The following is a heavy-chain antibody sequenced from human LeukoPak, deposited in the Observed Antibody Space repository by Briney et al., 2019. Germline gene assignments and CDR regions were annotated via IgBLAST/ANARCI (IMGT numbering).Heavy chain of an antibody. D-gene: IGHD2-15*01. Sequence: SETLSLTCTVSGGSISTSNYYWGWIRQPPGKGLEWIGSIYYSGSTYYNPSLKSRVTISVDTSKNQFSLKLSSVTAADTAVYCCARHPGYCSGGSCYFFDYWGQGTLVTVSS. CDR3: ARHPGYCSGGSCYFFDY. CDR1: GGSISTSNYY. CDR2: IYYSGST. J-gene: IGHJ4*02. V-gene: IGHV4-39*01.